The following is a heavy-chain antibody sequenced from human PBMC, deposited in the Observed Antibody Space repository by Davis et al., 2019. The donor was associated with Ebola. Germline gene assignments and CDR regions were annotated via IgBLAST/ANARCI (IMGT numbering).Heavy chain of an antibody. D-gene: IGHD2-15*01. Sequence: GGSLRLSCTASGFNFDDYAMHWVRQAPGKGLEWVSSISWNSGTINYADSVKGRFTISRDNAKNLLHLQMNSLRAEDTAVYYCARRLPFYGMDVWGQGTTVTVSS. J-gene: IGHJ6*02. CDR1: GFNFDDYA. CDR2: ISWNSGTI. V-gene: IGHV3-9*01. CDR3: ARRLPFYGMDV.